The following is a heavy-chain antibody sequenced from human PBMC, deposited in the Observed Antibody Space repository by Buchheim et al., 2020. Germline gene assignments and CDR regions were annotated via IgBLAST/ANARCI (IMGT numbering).Heavy chain of an antibody. Sequence: QVQLVESGGGVVQPGRSLRLSCAASRFTFNNYATHWVRQAPGKGLEWVATISYDGSNKYYGDSVKGRFTFSRDNSKNTLDLQMNSLRAEDTGLYYCARAAGQGGAISWYIDYWGQGTL. CDR3: ARAAGQGGAISWYIDY. CDR2: ISYDGSNK. CDR1: RFTFNNYA. V-gene: IGHV3-30-3*01. D-gene: IGHD3-16*01. J-gene: IGHJ4*02.